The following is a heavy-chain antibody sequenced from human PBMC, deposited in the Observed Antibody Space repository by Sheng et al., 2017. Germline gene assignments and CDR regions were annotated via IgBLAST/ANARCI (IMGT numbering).Heavy chain of an antibody. J-gene: IGHJ5*02. V-gene: IGHV1-2*02. CDR1: GYTFNDYY. D-gene: IGHD3-16*01. Sequence: QVQLVQSGAEVKKPAASVKVSCKASGYTFNDYYIHWVRQAPGQGLEWMGWINPNTYRTNYAQKFQGRVTMTRDTSMSTAYMELSNLRSDDTAVYYCARGGIGGSTGCFDPWGQGTLVTVSS. CDR3: ARGGIGGSTGCFDP. CDR2: INPNTYRT.